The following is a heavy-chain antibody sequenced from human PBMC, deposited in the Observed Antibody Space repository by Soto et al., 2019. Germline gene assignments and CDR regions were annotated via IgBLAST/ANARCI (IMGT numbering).Heavy chain of an antibody. CDR2: INPGDSES. CDR1: GFSFTRYT. D-gene: IGHD4-17*01. V-gene: IGHV5-51*01. Sequence: PGESLKISCEGSGFSFTRYTIGWVRQMPGKGLEWMGIINPGDSESRYSPSFQGQVTISADKSISTAYLQWSSLKASDTAMYYCTLSYGDSYYYYNDMDVWGHGTTVTVS. J-gene: IGHJ6*02. CDR3: TLSYGDSYYYYNDMDV.